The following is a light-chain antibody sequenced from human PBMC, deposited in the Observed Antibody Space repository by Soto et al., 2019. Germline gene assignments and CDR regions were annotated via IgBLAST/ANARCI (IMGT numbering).Light chain of an antibody. CDR1: SSNIGGNS. V-gene: IGLV1-51*01. Sequence: QSVLTQPPSASAAPGQKVTISSSGSSSNIGGNSVSWYQQLPGTAPKLLIYDDNKRPSGIPDRFSGSKSGTSATLGITGFQTGDEADYYCGSWDSSLGAYVFGTGTKVTVL. CDR2: DDN. CDR3: GSWDSSLGAYV. J-gene: IGLJ1*01.